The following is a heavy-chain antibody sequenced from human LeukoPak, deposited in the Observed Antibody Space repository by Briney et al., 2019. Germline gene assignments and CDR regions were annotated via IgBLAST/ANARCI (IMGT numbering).Heavy chain of an antibody. J-gene: IGHJ5*02. CDR1: GFSFTSYW. CDR2: IYYSGST. D-gene: IGHD3-16*02. Sequence: PGGSLRLSCAASGFSFTSYWMSWIRQPPGKGLEWIGSIYYSGSTYYNPSLKSRVTISVDTSKNQFSLKLSSVTAADTAVYYCARQSPISYNWFDPWGQGTLVTVSS. V-gene: IGHV4-39*01. CDR3: ARQSPISYNWFDP.